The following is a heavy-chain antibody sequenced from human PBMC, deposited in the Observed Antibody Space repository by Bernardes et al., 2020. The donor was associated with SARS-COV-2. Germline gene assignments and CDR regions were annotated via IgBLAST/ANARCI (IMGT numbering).Heavy chain of an antibody. Sequence: SETLSLTCTVSGGSISSYYWSWIRQPPGKGLEWIGYIYYSGSTNYNPSLKSRVTISVDTSKNQFSLKLSSVTAADTAVYYCARATVDTAMVTTPAIDYWGQGTPVTVSS. CDR3: ARATVDTAMVTTPAIDY. D-gene: IGHD5-18*01. CDR2: IYYSGST. V-gene: IGHV4-59*01. CDR1: GGSISSYY. J-gene: IGHJ4*03.